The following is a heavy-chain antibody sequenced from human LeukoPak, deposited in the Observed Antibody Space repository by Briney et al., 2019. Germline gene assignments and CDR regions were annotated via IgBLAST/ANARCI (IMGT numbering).Heavy chain of an antibody. V-gene: IGHV4-39*07. D-gene: IGHD1-7*01. J-gene: IGHJ6*03. CDR2: IYYSGST. Sequence: PSETLSLTCTVSGGSISSSSYYWGWIRQPPGKGLEWIGSIYYSGSTYYNPSLKSRVTISVDTSKNQFSLKLSSVTAADTAVYYCARGWRGWNYSRYARDYYYMDVWGKGTTVTVSS. CDR3: ARGWRGWNYSRYARDYYYMDV. CDR1: GGSISSSSYY.